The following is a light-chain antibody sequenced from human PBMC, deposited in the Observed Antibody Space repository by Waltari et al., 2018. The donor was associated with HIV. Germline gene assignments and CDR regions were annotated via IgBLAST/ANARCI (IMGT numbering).Light chain of an antibody. CDR3: CSYAGSVV. V-gene: IGLV2-23*01. CDR2: EGS. J-gene: IGLJ2*01. Sequence: QAGLTQPASVSGSPGQPITISCTRTRGAVGRYNLVSWYQQPPGKAPKLMIYEGSKWPAGVSNRFSGSKAGNTASLTISGLQAEDEADYYCCSYAGSVVFGGGTKLTVL. CDR1: RGAVGRYNL.